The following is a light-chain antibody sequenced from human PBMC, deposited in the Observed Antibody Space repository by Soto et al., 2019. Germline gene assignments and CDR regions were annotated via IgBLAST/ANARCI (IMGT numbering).Light chain of an antibody. Sequence: DIQMTQSPSTLSASVGDRATITCRGSQNISNWLARYQQKPGTAPKLLIYDASSLKSGVPSRFSGNGSGTEFTLTISSLQPDDFATYYCQQYNIPYTFGQGTKLEIK. J-gene: IGKJ2*01. V-gene: IGKV1-5*01. CDR2: DAS. CDR1: QNISNW. CDR3: QQYNIPYT.